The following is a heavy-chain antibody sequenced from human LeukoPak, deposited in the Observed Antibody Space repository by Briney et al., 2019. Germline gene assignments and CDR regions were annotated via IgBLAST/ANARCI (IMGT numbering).Heavy chain of an antibody. J-gene: IGHJ4*02. D-gene: IGHD5-12*01. Sequence: SETLSLTCTASGYSISSGYYWGWIRQPPGKGLEWIGSIYHSGSTYYNPSLKSRVTISVDTSKNQFSLKLSSVTAADTAVYYCARDDSGYVREVRYWGQGTLVTVSS. CDR2: IYHSGST. V-gene: IGHV4-38-2*02. CDR3: ARDDSGYVREVRY. CDR1: GYSISSGYY.